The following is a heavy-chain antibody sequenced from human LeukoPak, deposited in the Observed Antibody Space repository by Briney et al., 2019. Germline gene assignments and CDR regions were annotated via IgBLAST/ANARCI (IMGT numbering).Heavy chain of an antibody. J-gene: IGHJ3*02. CDR2: IYYTGTR. CDR1: GGSISSHY. V-gene: IGHV4-59*08. CDR3: ARQGIDAFDI. Sequence: SETLSLTCTVSGGSISSHYWSWIRQPPGKGLEWIAYIYYTGTRNYNPSLKSRVTISVDTSKNQISLRLSSVTAADTAVYYCARQGIDAFDIWGQGTLVAVSS.